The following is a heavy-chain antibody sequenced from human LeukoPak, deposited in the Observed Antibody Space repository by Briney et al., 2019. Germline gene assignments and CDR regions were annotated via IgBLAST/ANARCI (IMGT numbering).Heavy chain of an antibody. J-gene: IGHJ4*02. Sequence: PGRSLRLSCAGSGLTFDGYAIQSGWPAPRKSLEWVSGISWNSGSIGYADSVKGRFTISRDNAKNSLYLQMNSLRAEDTALYYWAKDRDAVGRYYFDYWGQGALVTVSS. CDR2: ISWNSGSI. CDR1: GLTFDGYA. CDR3: AKDRDAVGRYYFDY. V-gene: IGHV3-9*01. D-gene: IGHD2-21*02.